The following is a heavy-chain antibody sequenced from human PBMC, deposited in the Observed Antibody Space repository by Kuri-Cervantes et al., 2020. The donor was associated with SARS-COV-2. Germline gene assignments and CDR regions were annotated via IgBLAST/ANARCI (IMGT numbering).Heavy chain of an antibody. CDR3: ARLYSSTPSTSDY. CDR1: GFTFSSYS. D-gene: IGHD6-13*01. V-gene: IGHV3-21*01. Sequence: GESLKISCAASGFTFSSYSMNWVRQAPGKGLEWVSSISSSSSYIYYADSVKGRFTISRDNAKNSLYLQMNSLRAEDTAVYYCARLYSSTPSTSDYWGQGTLVTVSS. CDR2: ISSSSSYI. J-gene: IGHJ4*02.